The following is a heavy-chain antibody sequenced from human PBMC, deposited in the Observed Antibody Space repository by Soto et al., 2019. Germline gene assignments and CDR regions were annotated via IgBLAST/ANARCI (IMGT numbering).Heavy chain of an antibody. CDR2: IKHDGSEK. CDR1: GFRFSDYS. J-gene: IGHJ5*02. V-gene: IGHV3-7*01. CDR3: ARVGVAAAIEP. Sequence: EVQLVESGGGLVQPGGSLRLSCAASGFRFSDYSMTWVRQAPGKGLEWVADIKHDGSEKHYLDSVKGRFTISRDDARNSLYLQISSLRAEDTAVYYCARVGVAAAIEPWGQGTRVTVSS. D-gene: IGHD2-2*01.